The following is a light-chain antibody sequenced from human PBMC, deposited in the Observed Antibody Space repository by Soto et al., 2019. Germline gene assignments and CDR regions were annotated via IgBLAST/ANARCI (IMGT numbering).Light chain of an antibody. J-gene: IGKJ5*01. CDR3: QQYYSILIT. CDR1: QSVLYSSNNKNY. V-gene: IGKV4-1*01. CDR2: WAS. Sequence: DIVMTQSPDSLAVSLGERATINCKSSQSVLYSSNNKNYLAWYKQKPGQPPKLLISWASTRESGVPDRFSGSGSGTNFTLTISSLQAEDVAVYYFQQYYSILITLGQGTRLEIK.